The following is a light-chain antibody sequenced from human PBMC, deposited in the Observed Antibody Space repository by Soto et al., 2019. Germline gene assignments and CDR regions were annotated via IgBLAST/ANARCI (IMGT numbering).Light chain of an antibody. CDR1: SSDVGNYNL. V-gene: IGLV2-23*02. CDR3: CSYAGSNYV. J-gene: IGLJ1*01. CDR2: EVN. Sequence: QSVLTQPASVSGSPGQSITISCTGTSSDVGNYNLVSWYQHHPGKAPKLMIYEVNKRPSGVSNCFSGSKSGNTASLTISGLQAEDEADYYCCSYAGSNYVFGTGTKVTVL.